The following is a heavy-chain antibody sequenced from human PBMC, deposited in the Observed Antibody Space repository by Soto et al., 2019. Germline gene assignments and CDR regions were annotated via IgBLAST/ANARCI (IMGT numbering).Heavy chain of an antibody. Sequence: SSETLSLTCTVSGGSVSSSSYYWGWIRQPPGKGLEWIGSIYYSGSTYYNPSLKSRVTISVDTSKNQFSLKLSSVTAADTAVYYCARHPYGDLYYFDYWGQGTLVTVSS. D-gene: IGHD4-17*01. CDR1: GGSVSSSSYY. CDR3: ARHPYGDLYYFDY. J-gene: IGHJ4*02. V-gene: IGHV4-39*01. CDR2: IYYSGST.